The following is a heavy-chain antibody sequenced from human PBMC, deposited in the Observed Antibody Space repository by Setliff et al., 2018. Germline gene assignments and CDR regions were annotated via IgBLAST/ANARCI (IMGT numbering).Heavy chain of an antibody. J-gene: IGHJ5*02. V-gene: IGHV1-46*01. CDR3: ARAPWGDDYDSLYTWFDP. CDR2: VNPSGGKT. D-gene: IGHD3-22*01. Sequence: GASVKVSCKTSGYGFTSHYFHWLRQAPGQGLEWMGIVNPSGGKTTLSQKFQGRVSTTADASTATVYMELHSLTSEDTAIYYCARAPWGDDYDSLYTWFDPWGQGSLVTVSS. CDR1: GYGFTSHY.